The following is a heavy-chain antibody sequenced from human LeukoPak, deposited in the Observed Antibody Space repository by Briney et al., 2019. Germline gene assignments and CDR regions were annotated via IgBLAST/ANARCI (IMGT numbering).Heavy chain of an antibody. CDR2: IYTSGST. J-gene: IGHJ6*03. Sequence: SETLSLTCTVSGGSISSYYWSWIRQPAGKGLEWLGRIYTSGSTNYNPSLKSRVTMSVDTSKNQFSLKLSSVTAADTAVYYCARAEKVYYYYYMDVWGKGTTVTVSS. CDR1: GGSISSYY. CDR3: ARAEKVYYYYYMDV. V-gene: IGHV4-4*07.